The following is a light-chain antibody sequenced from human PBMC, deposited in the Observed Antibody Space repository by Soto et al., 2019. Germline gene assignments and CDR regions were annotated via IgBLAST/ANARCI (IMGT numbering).Light chain of an antibody. CDR3: QQRDIWPWT. CDR2: GAS. V-gene: IGKV3D-20*02. Sequence: PGERATLSCRASQNFGSNYLAWYQQKRGQAPRFLIYGASSRATGIPDRFSGSGSGTDFTLTISRLEPEDFAVYYCQQRDIWPWTFGQGTKVDIK. J-gene: IGKJ1*01. CDR1: QNFGSNY.